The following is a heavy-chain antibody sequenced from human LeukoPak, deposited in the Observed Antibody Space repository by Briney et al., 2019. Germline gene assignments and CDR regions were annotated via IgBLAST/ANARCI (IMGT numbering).Heavy chain of an antibody. CDR2: ISYDGSNK. CDR3: ARVPVLAGTDYYYGMDV. Sequence: GGSLRLSCAASGFTFSSYAMHWVRQAPGKGLEWVAVISYDGSNKYYADSVKGRFTISRDNSKNTLYLQMNSLRAEDTAVYYCARVPVLAGTDYYYGMDVWCKGTTVTVSS. D-gene: IGHD6-19*01. CDR1: GFTFSSYA. J-gene: IGHJ6*04. V-gene: IGHV3-30*04.